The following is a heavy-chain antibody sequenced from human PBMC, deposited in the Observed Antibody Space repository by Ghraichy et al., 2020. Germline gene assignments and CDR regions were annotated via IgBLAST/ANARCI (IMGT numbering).Heavy chain of an antibody. D-gene: IGHD3-3*01. Sequence: GESLISCAASGFTFSSYWMSWVRQAPGKGLEWVANIKQDGSEKYYVDSVKGRFTISRDNAKNSLYLQMNSLRAEDTAVYYCAREYYDFWSGYLSSTDAFDIWGQGTMVTVSS. CDR2: IKQDGSEK. CDR1: GFTFSSYW. CDR3: AREYYDFWSGYLSSTDAFDI. V-gene: IGHV3-7*03. J-gene: IGHJ3*02.